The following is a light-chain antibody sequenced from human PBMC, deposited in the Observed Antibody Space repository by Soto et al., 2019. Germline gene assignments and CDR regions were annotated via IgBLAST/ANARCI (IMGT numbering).Light chain of an antibody. CDR3: QQYGSSIFT. CDR2: GAS. V-gene: IGKV3-20*01. Sequence: EIVLTQSPGTLSLSPGERATLSCRASQSVSSSYLAWYQQKPGQAPRLLIYGASGRATGIPDRSSGSGSGTDFTLTISRLEPEDFAVYYCQQYGSSIFTFGPGTKVDIK. J-gene: IGKJ3*01. CDR1: QSVSSSY.